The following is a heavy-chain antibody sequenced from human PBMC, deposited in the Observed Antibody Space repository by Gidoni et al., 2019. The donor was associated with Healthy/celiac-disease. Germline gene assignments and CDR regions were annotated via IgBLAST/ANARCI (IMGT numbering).Heavy chain of an antibody. J-gene: IGHJ4*02. D-gene: IGHD4-17*01. V-gene: IGHV1-2*02. CDR2: INPNSGGT. CDR3: ARGLNDYGEEGRDY. Sequence: QVQLVQSGAEVKKPGALVTVSCKASGYTFTGYYMHWVRQAPGQGLQWTGWINPNSGGTNYAQKFQGRVTMTRDTSISTAYMELSRLRSDDTAVYYCARGLNDYGEEGRDYWGQGTLVTVSS. CDR1: GYTFTGYY.